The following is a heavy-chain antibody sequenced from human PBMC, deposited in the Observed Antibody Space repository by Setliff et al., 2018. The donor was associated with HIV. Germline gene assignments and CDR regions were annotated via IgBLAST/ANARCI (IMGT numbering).Heavy chain of an antibody. D-gene: IGHD3-22*01. CDR3: AREGNYYYDITGYTRDAFDI. Sequence: ASVKVSCKASGYTFTDYFMNWMRQAPGQRLEWMGWINAGNGNTKYSQKLQGRVTITADESTSTAYMQLSSLRPEDTAVYFCAREGNYYYDITGYTRDAFDIWGQGTMVTVSS. CDR1: GYTFTDYF. J-gene: IGHJ3*02. V-gene: IGHV1-3*01. CDR2: INAGNGNT.